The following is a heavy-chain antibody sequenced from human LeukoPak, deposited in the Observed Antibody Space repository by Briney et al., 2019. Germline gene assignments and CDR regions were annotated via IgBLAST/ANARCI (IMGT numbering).Heavy chain of an antibody. D-gene: IGHD3-10*01. CDR2: IYHSGST. Sequence: PSETLSLTCNVSGDAVINNHYYWGWIRQSPGKGLEWIGSIYHSGSTYYNPSLKSRVTISVDTSKNQFSLKLSSVTAADTAVYYCARDQATRGDYYGSGSPAFFDYWGQGSLVTVSS. J-gene: IGHJ4*02. CDR1: GDAVINNHYY. V-gene: IGHV4-39*07. CDR3: ARDQATRGDYYGSGSPAFFDY.